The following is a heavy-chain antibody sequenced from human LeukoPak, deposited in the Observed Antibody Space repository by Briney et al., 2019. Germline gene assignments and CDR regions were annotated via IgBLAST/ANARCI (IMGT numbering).Heavy chain of an antibody. V-gene: IGHV3-23*01. Sequence: GGSLRLSCAASGFTFSSYAMSWVRQAPGKGLEWVSAISGSGGSTYYADSVKGRLTISRDNSKNTLYLQMNSLRAEDTAVYYCAKDDFVDTAMVGPYYYYYYGMDVWGQGTTVTVSS. CDR3: AKDDFVDTAMVGPYYYYYYGMDV. J-gene: IGHJ6*02. D-gene: IGHD5-18*01. CDR1: GFTFSSYA. CDR2: ISGSGGST.